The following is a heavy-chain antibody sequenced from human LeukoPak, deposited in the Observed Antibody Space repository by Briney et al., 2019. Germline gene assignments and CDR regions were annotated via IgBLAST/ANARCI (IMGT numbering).Heavy chain of an antibody. CDR2: INPSGGST. V-gene: IGHV1-46*01. CDR1: GYTFTSYY. D-gene: IGHD5-18*01. J-gene: IGHJ4*02. Sequence: ASVKVSCKASGYTFTSYYIHWVRQAPGQGLEWVGIINPSGGSTSYAQKFQGRVTMTRDTSTTTVYMELSSLRSEDTAVYYCARGTEQLWFTDYWGQGALVTVSS. CDR3: ARGTEQLWFTDY.